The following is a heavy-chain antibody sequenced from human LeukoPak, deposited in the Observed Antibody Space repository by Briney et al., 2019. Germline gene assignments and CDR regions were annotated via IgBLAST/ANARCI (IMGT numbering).Heavy chain of an antibody. CDR1: GFTFTSSA. D-gene: IGHD3-22*01. CDR2: IVVGSGNT. CDR3: AADSSGPYYYYMDV. V-gene: IGHV1-58*01. Sequence: GASVKVSCKASGFTFTSSAVQRVRQARGQRLEWIGWIVVGSGNTNYAQKFQERVTITRDMSTSTAYMELSSLRSEDTAVYYCAADSSGPYYYYMDVWGKGTTVTVSS. J-gene: IGHJ6*03.